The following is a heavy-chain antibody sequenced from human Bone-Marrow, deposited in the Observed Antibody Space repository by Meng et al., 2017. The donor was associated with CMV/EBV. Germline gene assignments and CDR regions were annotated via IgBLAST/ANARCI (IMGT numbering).Heavy chain of an antibody. CDR1: GGSISSYY. CDR3: ARESRSSMFYYYYGMDV. J-gene: IGHJ6*02. CDR2: IYYSGST. Sequence: GSLRLSCTVSGGSISSYYWSWIRQPPGKGLEWIGYIYYSGSTNYNPSLKSRVTISVDTSKNQFSLKLSSVTAADTAVYYCARESRSSMFYYYYGMDVWGQGTTVTVSS. D-gene: IGHD1-26*01. V-gene: IGHV4-59*01.